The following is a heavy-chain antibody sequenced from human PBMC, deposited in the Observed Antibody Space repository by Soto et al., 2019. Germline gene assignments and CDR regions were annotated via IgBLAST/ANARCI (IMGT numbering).Heavy chain of an antibody. J-gene: IGHJ4*02. CDR1: GFTFSKYW. V-gene: IGHV3-74*01. CDR3: AIQDCTNDVCLEAAVTVGGALEY. D-gene: IGHD2-8*01. Sequence: EVQLAESGGGLVQPGKALRLSCAASGFTFSKYWMHWVRQAPGKGPVWVSDISSDGTTTDYADSVKGRFTISRDNAKNTLYLHMDSLRVEDTAVYYCAIQDCTNDVCLEAAVTVGGALEYWGQGARVTVSS. CDR2: ISSDGTTT.